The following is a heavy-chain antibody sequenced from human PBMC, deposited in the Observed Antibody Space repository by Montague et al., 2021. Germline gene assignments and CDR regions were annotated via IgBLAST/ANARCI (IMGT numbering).Heavy chain of an antibody. J-gene: IGHJ6*02. D-gene: IGHD1-26*01. CDR3: ARYLHTSKYSGSHYLSRQYGMDV. V-gene: IGHV4-34*01. Sequence: SETLSLTCAVYGGSFSGHYWSWIRQPPGKGLEWIGEINHSGSTNYNPSLKSRVTMSVDTPKNQFSLNLSSVTAADTAVYYCARYLHTSKYSGSHYLSRQYGMDVWGQGTTVPVSS. CDR1: GGSFSGHY. CDR2: INHSGST.